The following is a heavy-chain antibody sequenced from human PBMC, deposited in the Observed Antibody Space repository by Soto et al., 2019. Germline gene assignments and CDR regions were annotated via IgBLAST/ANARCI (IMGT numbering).Heavy chain of an antibody. V-gene: IGHV6-1*01. CDR2: TYYRSRWYS. CDR3: ARSEEDSDYYYYGMDF. J-gene: IGHJ6*02. D-gene: IGHD2-15*01. CDR1: GDTVSSNSVA. Sequence: SQTLSLTCGGSGDTVSSNSVAWNWVRQSPSRGLEWLGRTYYRSRWYSDYAVSVRRRIDINADTSKIQVSLQLNSVTPEDTAVYYCARSEEDSDYYYYGMDFWGQGTTVTVSS.